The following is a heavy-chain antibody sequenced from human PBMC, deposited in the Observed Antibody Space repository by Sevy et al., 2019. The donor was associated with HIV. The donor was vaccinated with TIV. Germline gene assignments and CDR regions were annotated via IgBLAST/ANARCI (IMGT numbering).Heavy chain of an antibody. CDR2: IIPIFGTA. CDR3: AREPIAAAGHDGYYFDY. D-gene: IGHD6-13*01. Sequence: ASVNVSCKASGGTFSSYAISWVRQAPGQGLEWMGGIIPIFGTANYAQKFQGRVTITADESTSTAYMELSSLRSEDTAVYYCAREPIAAAGHDGYYFDYWGQGTLVTVSS. CDR1: GGTFSSYA. V-gene: IGHV1-69*13. J-gene: IGHJ4*02.